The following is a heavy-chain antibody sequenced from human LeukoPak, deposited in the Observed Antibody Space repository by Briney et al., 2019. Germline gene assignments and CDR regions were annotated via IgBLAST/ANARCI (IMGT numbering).Heavy chain of an antibody. V-gene: IGHV4-39*01. Sequence: PSGTLSLTCTVSGGSISSSSYYWGWIRQPPGKGLEWIGSIYYSGSTYYNPSLKSRVTISVDTSKNQFSLKLSSVTAADTAVYYCARLQLGVIFWGQGTLVTVSS. CDR1: GGSISSSSYY. CDR2: IYYSGST. D-gene: IGHD5-18*01. CDR3: ARLQLGVIF. J-gene: IGHJ4*02.